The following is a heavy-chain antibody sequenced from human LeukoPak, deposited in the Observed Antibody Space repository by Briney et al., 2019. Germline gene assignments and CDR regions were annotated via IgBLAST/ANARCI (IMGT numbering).Heavy chain of an antibody. Sequence: GGSLRLSCAASGFTFSGYAMSWVRQAPGKGLEWVSAISGSGGSTYYADSVKGRFTISRDNSKNTLYLQMNSLRAEDTAVYYCAKDPPYFGGNSNAFDIWGQGTMVTVSS. CDR1: GFTFSGYA. V-gene: IGHV3-23*01. CDR3: AKDPPYFGGNSNAFDI. CDR2: ISGSGGST. J-gene: IGHJ3*02. D-gene: IGHD4-23*01.